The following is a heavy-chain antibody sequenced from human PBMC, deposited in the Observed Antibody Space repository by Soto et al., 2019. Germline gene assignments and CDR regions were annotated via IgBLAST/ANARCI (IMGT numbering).Heavy chain of an antibody. CDR2: IHYSGST. CDR3: ARGRRGDYVPFDY. CDR1: GGSISSYY. J-gene: IGHJ4*02. Sequence: SETLSLTCTVSGGSISSYYWSWIRQPPGKGLEWIGCIHYSGSTNYNPSLKSRVTISVDTSKNQFSLKLSSVTAADTAVYYCARGRRGDYVPFDYWGQGTQVTVSS. D-gene: IGHD4-17*01. V-gene: IGHV4-59*01.